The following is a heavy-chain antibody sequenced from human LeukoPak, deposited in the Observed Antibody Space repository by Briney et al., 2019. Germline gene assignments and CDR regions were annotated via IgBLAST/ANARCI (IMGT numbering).Heavy chain of an antibody. CDR1: GLSFSNYA. V-gene: IGHV3-23*01. D-gene: IGHD2-21*01. J-gene: IGHJ4*02. Sequence: GGSLRLSCAPSGLSFSNYAMYWVRQAPGKGLEWVSAIGGTGGDIFYTDSVKGRFTLSRDNSKNTLYLHMNSLRAEDTAIYYCVRDNYSYRLDVWGQGTLVTVSS. CDR3: VRDNYSYRLDV. CDR2: IGGTGGDI.